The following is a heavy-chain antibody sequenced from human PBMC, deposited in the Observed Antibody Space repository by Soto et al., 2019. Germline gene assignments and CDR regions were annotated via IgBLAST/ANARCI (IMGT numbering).Heavy chain of an antibody. CDR2: ISSGSSTK. D-gene: IGHD6-19*01. CDR3: ARAAYISGWYGGREVFDI. Sequence: EVQLVESGGGLVQPGGSLRLSCAASGFTFSSYSMNWVRQAPGKGLEWVSFISSGSSTKYYADSVKCRFTISRDNAKNFLYLQINSLRAEDTAVYYCARAAYISGWYGGREVFDIWGPGTMVTVSS. J-gene: IGHJ3*02. CDR1: GFTFSSYS. V-gene: IGHV3-48*01.